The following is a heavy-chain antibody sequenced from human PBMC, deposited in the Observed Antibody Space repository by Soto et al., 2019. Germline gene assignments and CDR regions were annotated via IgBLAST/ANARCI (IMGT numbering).Heavy chain of an antibody. CDR1: GFTFSSYG. Sequence: GGSLRLSCAASGFTFSSYGMNWVRQAPGKGPEWVAVIWSDGSNKDYTDSVKGRFTISRDNSKNTLYLQMNSLRAEDTAVYFCARPAYCSSASCYRLDYWGQGALVTVSS. CDR3: ARPAYCSSASCYRLDY. J-gene: IGHJ4*02. D-gene: IGHD2-2*02. CDR2: IWSDGSNK. V-gene: IGHV3-33*01.